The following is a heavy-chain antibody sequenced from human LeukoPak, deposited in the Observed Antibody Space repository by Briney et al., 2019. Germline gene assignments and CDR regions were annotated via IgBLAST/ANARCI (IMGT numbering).Heavy chain of an antibody. D-gene: IGHD5-12*01. J-gene: IGHJ4*02. CDR1: GYTFTSYY. Sequence: GASVKVSCKASGYTFTSYYMHCVRQAPGQGLEWLGIINPSGGSTSYAQKFQGRVTMTRDTSTSTVYMELSSLRSEDTAVYYCARDQEGYDSPFDYWGQGTLVTVSS. CDR2: INPSGGST. CDR3: ARDQEGYDSPFDY. V-gene: IGHV1-46*01.